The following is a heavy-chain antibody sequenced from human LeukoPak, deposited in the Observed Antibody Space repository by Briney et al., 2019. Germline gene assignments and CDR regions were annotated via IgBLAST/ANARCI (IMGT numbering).Heavy chain of an antibody. J-gene: IGHJ2*01. CDR3: ARWLAATGVYWYFDL. D-gene: IGHD6-13*01. V-gene: IGHV4-4*02. CDR2: IYHSGST. CDR1: GGSISNSNW. Sequence: SETLSLTCAVSGGSISNSNWWSWVRQPPGKGLEWIGEIYHSGSTNYNPSLKSRVTISVDKSKNQFSLKLSSVTAADTAVYYCARWLAATGVYWYFDLWGRGTLATVSS.